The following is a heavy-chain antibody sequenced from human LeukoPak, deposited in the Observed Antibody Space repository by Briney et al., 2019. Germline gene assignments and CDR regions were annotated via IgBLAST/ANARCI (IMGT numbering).Heavy chain of an antibody. CDR2: IYTSGST. V-gene: IGHV4-4*07. CDR3: ARERYDFCSGYYTYYYYYMDV. D-gene: IGHD3-3*01. Sequence: PSETLSLTCTVSDGSISSYYWSWIRQPAGKGLEWIGRIYTSGSTNYNPSLKSRVTMSVDTSKNQFSLKLSSVTAADTAVYYCARERYDFCSGYYTYYYYYMDVWGKGTTVTVSS. CDR1: DGSISSYY. J-gene: IGHJ6*03.